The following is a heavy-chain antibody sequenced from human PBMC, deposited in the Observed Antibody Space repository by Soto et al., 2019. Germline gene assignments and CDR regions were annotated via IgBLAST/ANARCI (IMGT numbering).Heavy chain of an antibody. V-gene: IGHV3-11*04. Sequence: GGSLRLSCAASAFSFSDYYMSWIRQAPRKGLEWVSYISSSSSTIYYADSVKGRFTISRDNAKNSLYLQMNSLRAEDTAVYYCASGYCNSTSCYDYYYYGMDVWGQGTTVTVSS. D-gene: IGHD2-2*01. CDR3: ASGYCNSTSCYDYYYYGMDV. CDR2: ISSSSSTI. J-gene: IGHJ6*02. CDR1: AFSFSDYY.